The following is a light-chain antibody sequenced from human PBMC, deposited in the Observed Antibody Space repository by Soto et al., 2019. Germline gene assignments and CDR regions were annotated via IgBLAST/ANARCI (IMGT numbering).Light chain of an antibody. CDR2: GAS. Sequence: DIVLTQSPGTLSLSPGERATLSCRASQSLSSSYLAWYQQKPGQAPRLLIFGASTRAAGITDRFSGSGSGTDFTLTISRLEPEDFAVYYCQQYSGSSLTFGGGTKGEIK. J-gene: IGKJ4*01. V-gene: IGKV3-20*01. CDR1: QSLSSSY. CDR3: QQYSGSSLT.